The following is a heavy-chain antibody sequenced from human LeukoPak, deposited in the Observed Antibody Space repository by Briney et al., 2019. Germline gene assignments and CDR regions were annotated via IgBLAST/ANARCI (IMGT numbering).Heavy chain of an antibody. CDR2: IKSRTDGGTT. V-gene: IGHV3-15*01. CDR3: TALGTRP. CDR1: GFTFSNAW. J-gene: IGHJ4*02. D-gene: IGHD2-2*01. Sequence: GGSLRLSCTGSGFTFSNAWMSWVRQAPGKGLEWVSRIKSRTDGGTTDYAAPVKGRFTISRDDSKNTVYLQMDSLKIEDTAVYFCTALGTRPWGQGTLVTVSS.